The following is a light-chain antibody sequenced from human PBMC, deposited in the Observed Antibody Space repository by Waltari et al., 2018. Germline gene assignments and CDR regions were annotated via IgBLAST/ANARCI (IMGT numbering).Light chain of an antibody. J-gene: IGKJ2*01. Sequence: DIQMTQSPSSLSASVGDSVTITCRASQSVSIYVNWYQQKPGKAPNLLIYAASSLQSGVPSRFSGSGSGTDFSLTISSLQPGDFATYYCQQSFTTPQNTFGQGTRLEIK. CDR3: QQSFTTPQNT. CDR1: QSVSIY. CDR2: AAS. V-gene: IGKV1-39*01.